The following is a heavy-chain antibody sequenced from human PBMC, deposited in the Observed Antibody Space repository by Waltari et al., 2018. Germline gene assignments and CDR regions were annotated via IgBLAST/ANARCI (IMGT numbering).Heavy chain of an antibody. CDR3: ASLDRQQQLVRDGNAVY. D-gene: IGHD6-13*01. V-gene: IGHV1-69*09. CDR1: GGTFSSYA. J-gene: IGHJ4*02. CDR2: IIPILGIA. Sequence: QVQLVQSGAEVKKPGSSVKVSCKASGGTFSSYAISWVRQAPGQGLEWMGRIIPILGIANYAQKFQGRVTITADKSTSTAYMELSSLRSEDTAVYYCASLDRQQQLVRDGNAVYWGQGTLVTVSS.